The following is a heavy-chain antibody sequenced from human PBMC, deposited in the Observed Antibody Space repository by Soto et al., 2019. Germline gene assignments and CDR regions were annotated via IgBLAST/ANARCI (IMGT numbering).Heavy chain of an antibody. V-gene: IGHV1-69*13. CDR3: ARDRLRCISTSCYLGWFDP. J-gene: IGHJ5*02. Sequence: SVKVSCKASGGTFSSYAISWVRQAPGQGLEWMGGIIPIFGTANYAQKFQGRVTITADESTSTAYMELSSLRSEDTAVYYCARDRLRCISTSCYLGWFDPWGQGTLVTVSS. D-gene: IGHD2-2*01. CDR1: GGTFSSYA. CDR2: IIPIFGTA.